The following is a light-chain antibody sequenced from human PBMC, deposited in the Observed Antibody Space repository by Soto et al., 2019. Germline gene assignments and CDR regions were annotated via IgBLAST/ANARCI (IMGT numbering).Light chain of an antibody. V-gene: IGLV2-14*02. Sequence: QSALTQPASVSGSPGQSITISCTGTSSDVGSYNLVSWYQQHPGKAPKLMIYEGSKRPTGVSNRFSGSKSGYTASLTISGLQAEDEADYYCSSYTSAGTLVFGGGTKLTVL. CDR1: SSDVGSYNL. CDR2: EGS. J-gene: IGLJ2*01. CDR3: SSYTSAGTLV.